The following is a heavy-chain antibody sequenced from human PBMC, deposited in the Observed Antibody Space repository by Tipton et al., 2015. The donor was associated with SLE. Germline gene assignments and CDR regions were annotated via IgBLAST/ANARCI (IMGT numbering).Heavy chain of an antibody. Sequence: SLRLSCAASGFTFSNYAITWVRQAPGKGLVWVSRINSDGSSTRYADSVKGRFTISRDNAKNTLYLQMNSLRVEDTAVYYCAREEYVGAAAGHYHGMDVWGQGTTVTVSS. V-gene: IGHV3-74*01. CDR3: AREEYVGAAAGHYHGMDV. D-gene: IGHD6-13*01. CDR1: GFTFSNYA. CDR2: INSDGSST. J-gene: IGHJ6*02.